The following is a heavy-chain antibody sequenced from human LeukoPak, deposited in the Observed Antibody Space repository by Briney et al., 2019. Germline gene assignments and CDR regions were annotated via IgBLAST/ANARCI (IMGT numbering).Heavy chain of an antibody. CDR3: ARGGIPTEGYFYYYLDV. D-gene: IGHD1-1*01. J-gene: IGHJ6*03. Sequence: SVKVSCKASGGTFSSYAISWVRQAPGQGLEWMGGIIPIFGTANYAQKFQGRVTITTDESTSTAYMELSSLRAEDTAVYYCARGGIPTEGYFYYYLDVWGKGTTVTVSS. V-gene: IGHV1-69*05. CDR1: GGTFSSYA. CDR2: IIPIFGTA.